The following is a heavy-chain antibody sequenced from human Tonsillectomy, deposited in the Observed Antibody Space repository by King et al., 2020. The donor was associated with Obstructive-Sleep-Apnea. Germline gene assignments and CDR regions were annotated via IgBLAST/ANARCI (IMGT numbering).Heavy chain of an antibody. CDR1: VGSISSYY. V-gene: IGHV4-59*08. CDR2: IYYSGST. J-gene: IGHJ6*02. Sequence: QLQESGPGLVKPSETLSLTCTVSVGSISSYYWSWIRQPPGKGLEGIGYIYYSGSTNSNPSLKSRVTISVDTSKNQFSLKLSSVTAADTAVYYCARSGSGMDVWGQGTTVTVSS. CDR3: ARSGSGMDV. D-gene: IGHD1-26*01.